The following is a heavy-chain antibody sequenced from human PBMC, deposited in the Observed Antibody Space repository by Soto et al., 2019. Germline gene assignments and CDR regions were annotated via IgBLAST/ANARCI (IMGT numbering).Heavy chain of an antibody. CDR2: ISPYNGHT. CDR3: ARSYSYGSYWYFDY. CDR1: GYSFTSYG. Sequence: GSVKVSCKASGYSFTSYGISWVRRAPGQGLEWMGWISPYNGHTQFVQRFQGRVSMTTDTSTKTAYMELRNLRSDDTALYYCARSYSYGSYWYFDYWGQGTQVTVSS. J-gene: IGHJ4*02. D-gene: IGHD3-10*01. V-gene: IGHV1-18*01.